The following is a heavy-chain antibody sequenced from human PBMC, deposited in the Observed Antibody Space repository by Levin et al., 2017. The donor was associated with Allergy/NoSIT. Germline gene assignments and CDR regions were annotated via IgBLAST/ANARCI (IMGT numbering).Heavy chain of an antibody. J-gene: IGHJ6*02. CDR3: ARDTVAARGSRYYYGMDV. D-gene: IGHD6-6*01. CDR2: ISSSSNYI. CDR1: GFTFSSSS. Sequence: LSLTCAASGFTFSSSSMNWVRQAPGKGLEWVSSISSSSNYIYYADSVKGRFTISRDNAKNSLYLQMNSLRAEDTAVYYCARDTVAARGSRYYYGMDVWGQGTTVTVSS. V-gene: IGHV3-21*01.